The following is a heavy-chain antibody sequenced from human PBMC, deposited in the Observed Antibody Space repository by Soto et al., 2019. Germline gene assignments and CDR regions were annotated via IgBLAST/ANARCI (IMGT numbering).Heavy chain of an antibody. CDR1: GGTFSSYA. J-gene: IGHJ3*02. CDR3: ARMADMITFGGVIAPGAFDI. Sequence: QVQLVQSGAEVKKPGSSVKVSCKASGGTFSSYAISWVRQAPGQGLEWMGGIIPIFGTANYAQKFQGRVTITADESTSTAYMELSSLRSEDTAAYYCARMADMITFGGVIAPGAFDIWGQGTMVTVSS. D-gene: IGHD3-16*02. CDR2: IIPIFGTA. V-gene: IGHV1-69*01.